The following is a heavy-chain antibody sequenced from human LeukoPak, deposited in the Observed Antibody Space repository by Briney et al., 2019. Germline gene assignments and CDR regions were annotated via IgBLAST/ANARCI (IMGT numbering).Heavy chain of an antibody. CDR3: ARPLGGDYFDY. D-gene: IGHD1-26*01. J-gene: IGHJ4*02. CDR2: IYPGNSDT. Sequence: GESLKISCKGSGNSFTSYWIGWVRQMPGKGLEWMGIIYPGNSDTRYSPSFRGQVTISVDKSISTAYLQWSSLKASDTAIYYCARPLGGDYFDYWGQGTLVTVSS. V-gene: IGHV5-51*01. CDR1: GNSFTSYW.